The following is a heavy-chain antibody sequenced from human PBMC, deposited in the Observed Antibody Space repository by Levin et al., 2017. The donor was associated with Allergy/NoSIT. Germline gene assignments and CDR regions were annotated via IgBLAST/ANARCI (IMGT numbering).Heavy chain of an antibody. Sequence: VASVKVSCKASGGTFSSYTISWVRQAPGQGLEWMGGINPIFGSAIYAQRFQGRVTITADESTTMAYMELSSLRSEDTAVYYCAHVRSGSYYKNNYFDPWGQGTLVTVSS. D-gene: IGHD3-10*01. V-gene: IGHV1-69*13. CDR2: INPIFGSA. J-gene: IGHJ5*02. CDR1: GGTFSSYT. CDR3: AHVRSGSYYKNNYFDP.